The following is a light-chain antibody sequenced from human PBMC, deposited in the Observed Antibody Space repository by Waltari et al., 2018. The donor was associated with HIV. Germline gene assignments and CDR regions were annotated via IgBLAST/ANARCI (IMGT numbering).Light chain of an antibody. CDR1: QTITSNF. Sequence: DIVLTQSPGTLSLSPGDRATLSCRASQTITSNFLAWYQQRPGQAPRLLIFGASSRATCIPDRFGGSGSGTDFTLTIGRLEPEDSAVYYCQQYGDSPSTFGQGTRLEIK. CDR2: GAS. J-gene: IGKJ5*01. V-gene: IGKV3-20*01. CDR3: QQYGDSPST.